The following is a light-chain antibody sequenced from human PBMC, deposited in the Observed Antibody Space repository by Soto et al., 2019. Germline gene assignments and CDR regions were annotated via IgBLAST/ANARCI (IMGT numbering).Light chain of an antibody. CDR2: GAS. CDR1: QSVRSN. V-gene: IGKV3-15*01. CDR3: QRYNDWPPT. J-gene: IGKJ1*01. Sequence: EIVMTQSPATLSASPGQRATLSCRASQSVRSNLAWYQQKPGQAPRLLIYGASTMATGIPARFSGSGSGTEFTLSIGSLQSEDFAVYYCQRYNDWPPTFGQGTKVYIK.